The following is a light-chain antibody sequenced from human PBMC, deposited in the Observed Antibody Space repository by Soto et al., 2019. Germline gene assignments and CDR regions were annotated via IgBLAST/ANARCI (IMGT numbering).Light chain of an antibody. V-gene: IGLV2-14*03. CDR3: SSYSRGTTYV. J-gene: IGLJ1*01. CDR2: DVT. Sequence: TSSDVGGYNYVSWYQQHPGKAPRLLIYDVTNRPSGVSNRFSGSKSGNTASLTISGLQAEDEADYYCSSYSRGTTYVFGTGTK. CDR1: SSDVGGYNY.